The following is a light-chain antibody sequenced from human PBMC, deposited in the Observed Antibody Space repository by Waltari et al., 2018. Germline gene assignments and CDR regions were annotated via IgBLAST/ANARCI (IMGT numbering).Light chain of an antibody. CDR1: GNDIGSYNL. V-gene: IGLV2-23*02. CDR2: DVT. J-gene: IGLJ3*02. Sequence: QSALTQPASVSGSPGQSSTISCTGTGNDIGSYNLLSWYQQHPGQAPRRIICDVTKRPAGVSSRFSGSRSGNPASLTISGLQADDEAKYFCCSYIGSNMLVFGGGTNLTVL. CDR3: CSYIGSNMLV.